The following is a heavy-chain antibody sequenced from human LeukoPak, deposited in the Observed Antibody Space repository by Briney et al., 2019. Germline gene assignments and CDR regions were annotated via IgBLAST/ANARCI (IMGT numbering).Heavy chain of an antibody. CDR3: ARDSIVATIAADY. CDR2: IIPIFGTA. V-gene: IGHV1-69*06. CDR1: GGTFSSYA. Sequence: SVKVSCKASGGTFSSYAISWVRQAPGQGLEWMGGIIPIFGTANYAQKFQGRVTITADKSTSTAYMELSSLRSEDTAVYYCARDSIVATIAADYWGQGTLVTVSS. D-gene: IGHD5-12*01. J-gene: IGHJ4*02.